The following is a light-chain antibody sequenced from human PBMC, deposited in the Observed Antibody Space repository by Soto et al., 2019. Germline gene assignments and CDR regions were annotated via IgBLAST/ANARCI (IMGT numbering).Light chain of an antibody. CDR3: QQRSNWPVT. CDR2: DAS. V-gene: IGKV3-11*01. CDR1: QSVRTY. Sequence: EIVLTQSPATLSLSPGERATLSCRASQSVRTYLAWYQQKPGQAPRLLIYDASNRATGIPARFSGSGSGTDFTLTISSLEPEYFAVYYCQQRSNWPVTFGQGTKVEIK. J-gene: IGKJ1*01.